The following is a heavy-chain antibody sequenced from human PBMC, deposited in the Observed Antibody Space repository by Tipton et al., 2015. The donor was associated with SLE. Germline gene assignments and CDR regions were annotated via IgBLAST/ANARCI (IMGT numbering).Heavy chain of an antibody. V-gene: IGHV3-30*02. CDR2: IRYDGSNK. CDR3: ANLSHRSVGVCYEDS. D-gene: IGHD2-8*02. Sequence: SLRLSCAASGFTFSSYGMHWVRQAPGKGLEWVAFIRYDGSNKYYADSVKGRFTISRDNSKNTLYLQMNNLRAEDTAVYYCANLSHRSVGVCYEDSWGQGALV. J-gene: IGHJ4*02. CDR1: GFTFSSYG.